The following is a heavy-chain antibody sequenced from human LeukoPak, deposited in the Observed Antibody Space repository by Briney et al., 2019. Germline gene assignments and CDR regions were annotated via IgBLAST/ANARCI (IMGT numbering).Heavy chain of an antibody. CDR3: TQEGSYYYGSGSYYYYYMDV. V-gene: IGHV3-15*01. Sequence: GSLRLSCAASGFTFSSYGMSWVRQAPGKGLEWVGRIKSKTDGGTTDYAAPVKGRFTISRDDSKNTLYLQMNSLKTEDTAVYYCTQEGSYYYGSGSYYYYYMDVWGKGTTVTISS. CDR1: GFTFSSYG. CDR2: IKSKTDGGTT. D-gene: IGHD3-10*01. J-gene: IGHJ6*03.